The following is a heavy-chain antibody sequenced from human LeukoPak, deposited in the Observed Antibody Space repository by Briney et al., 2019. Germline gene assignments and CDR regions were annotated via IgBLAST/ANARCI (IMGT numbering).Heavy chain of an antibody. CDR3: AKDPNGDYVGAFDN. J-gene: IGHJ3*02. V-gene: IGHV3-11*01. D-gene: IGHD4-17*01. Sequence: GGSLRLSCAASGFTFSDYYMSWIRQAPGKGLEWVSYISSSGSTIYYADSVKGRFTISRDNAKNSLYLQMNSLRAEDTALYYCAKDPNGDYVGAFDNWGQGTMVTVPS. CDR1: GFTFSDYY. CDR2: ISSSGSTI.